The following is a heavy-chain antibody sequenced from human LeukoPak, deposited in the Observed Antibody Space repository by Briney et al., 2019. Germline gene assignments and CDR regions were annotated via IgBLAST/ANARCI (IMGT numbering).Heavy chain of an antibody. Sequence: PGGSLRLSCAASGFTFSSHWMTWVRQAPGKGLEWVAVISYDGSNKYYADSMKGRFTISRDNSKNTLYLQMNSLRAEDTAVYYCASLIQLWAPNDYWGQGTLVTVSS. J-gene: IGHJ4*02. CDR3: ASLIQLWAPNDY. D-gene: IGHD5-18*01. CDR2: ISYDGSNK. V-gene: IGHV3-30*03. CDR1: GFTFSSHW.